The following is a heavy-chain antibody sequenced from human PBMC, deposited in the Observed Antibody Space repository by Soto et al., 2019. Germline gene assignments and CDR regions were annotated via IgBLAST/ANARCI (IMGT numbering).Heavy chain of an antibody. CDR2: INAGNGNT. CDR1: GYTFTSYA. V-gene: IGHV1-3*01. Sequence: ASVKVSCKASGYTFTSYAMHWVRQAPGQRLEWMGWINAGNGNTKYSQKFQGRVTITRDTSASTAYMELSSLRSEDTAVYYCARDRFSGGSCQASNAFDIWGQGTMVTVSS. D-gene: IGHD2-15*01. J-gene: IGHJ3*02. CDR3: ARDRFSGGSCQASNAFDI.